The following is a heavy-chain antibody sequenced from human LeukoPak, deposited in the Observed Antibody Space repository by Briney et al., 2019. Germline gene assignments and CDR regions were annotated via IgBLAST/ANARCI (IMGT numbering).Heavy chain of an antibody. D-gene: IGHD3-3*01. Sequence: PSETLSLTCTVSGGSISSSSYYWGWIRQPPGKGLEWIGSIYYSGSTYYNPSLKSRVTISVDTSKNQFSLKLSSVTAADTAVYYCARGGLYYDFWSGYLYYFDYWGQGTLVTVSS. CDR3: ARGGLYYDFWSGYLYYFDY. V-gene: IGHV4-39*07. CDR2: IYYSGST. J-gene: IGHJ4*02. CDR1: GGSISSSSYY.